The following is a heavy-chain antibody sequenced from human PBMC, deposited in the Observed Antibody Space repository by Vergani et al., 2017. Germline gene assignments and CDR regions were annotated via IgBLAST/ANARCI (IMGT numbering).Heavy chain of an antibody. CDR2: ISTDGSKK. D-gene: IGHD3-10*01. CDR1: GFSFSSHA. Sequence: QVQLAESGGGRVEPGRSLRLSCAASGFSFSSHAIHWVRQAPGKGLEWVAVISTDGSKKYYADSVKGRVTISRDNSKNTLDLQMNSLRTQDTAVYYCAKAGSVTSGSLQYNFYMDVWGKGTTVTVS. V-gene: IGHV3-30*18. J-gene: IGHJ6*03. CDR3: AKAGSVTSGSLQYNFYMDV.